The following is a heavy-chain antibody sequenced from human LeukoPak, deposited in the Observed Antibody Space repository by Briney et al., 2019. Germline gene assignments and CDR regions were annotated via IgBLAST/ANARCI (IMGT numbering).Heavy chain of an antibody. CDR3: ARLPYYYGSGRGSTFDY. J-gene: IGHJ4*02. Sequence: SGTLSLTCAVYGGSFSGYYWSWIRQPPGKGLEWIGEINHSGSTNYNPSLKSRVTISVDTSKNQFSLKLSSVTAADTAVYYCARLPYYYGSGRGSTFDYWGQGTLVTVSS. CDR1: GGSFSGYY. D-gene: IGHD3-10*01. V-gene: IGHV4-34*01. CDR2: INHSGST.